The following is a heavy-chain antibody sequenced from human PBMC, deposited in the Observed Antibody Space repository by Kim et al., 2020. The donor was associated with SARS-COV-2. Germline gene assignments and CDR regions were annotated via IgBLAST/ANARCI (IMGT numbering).Heavy chain of an antibody. V-gene: IGHV1-3*01. D-gene: IGHD6-19*01. J-gene: IGHJ6*02. Sequence: ASVKVSCKASGYTFTSYAMHWVRQAPGQRLEWMGWINAGNGNTKYSQKFQGRVTITRDTSASTAYMELSSLRSEDTAVYYCARDPQQWLIGGMDVWGQGTTVTVSS. CDR2: INAGNGNT. CDR1: GYTFTSYA. CDR3: ARDPQQWLIGGMDV.